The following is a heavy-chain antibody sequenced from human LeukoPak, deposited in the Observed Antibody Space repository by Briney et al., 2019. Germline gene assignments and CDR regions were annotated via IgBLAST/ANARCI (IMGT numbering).Heavy chain of an antibody. J-gene: IGHJ5*01. CDR3: ARDSYSSSWYGWFDS. CDR2: ISAYNGNT. D-gene: IGHD6-13*01. Sequence: PGGSLRLSCAASGFTFSSYWMSWVRQAPGKGLEWMGWISAYNGNTNYAQKLQGRVTMTTDTSTSTAYMELRSLRSDDTAVYYCARDSYSSSWYGWFDSWGQGTLVTVSS. V-gene: IGHV1-18*01. CDR1: GFTFSSYW.